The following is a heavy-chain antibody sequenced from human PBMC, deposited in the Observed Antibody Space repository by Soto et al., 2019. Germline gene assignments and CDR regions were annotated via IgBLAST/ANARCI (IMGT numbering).Heavy chain of an antibody. V-gene: IGHV3-30*03. Sequence: QLVESGGGVVPPGASLRLSCAASGFTFSTFGMHWVRQTPGKGLEXVXXXSYDGNNKVYADSVKGRFTISRDNFKXXXXXXXXXXXXXXXXXXXXXXXXXXXXXXXXXXXXXDVWGQGATVSVSS. CDR1: GFTFSTFG. CDR2: XSYDGNNK. CDR3: XXXXXXXXXXXXXXXXXDV. J-gene: IGHJ6*02.